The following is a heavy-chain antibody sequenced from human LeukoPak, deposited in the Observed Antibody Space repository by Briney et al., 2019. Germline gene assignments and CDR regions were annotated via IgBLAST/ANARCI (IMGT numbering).Heavy chain of an antibody. CDR2: IPYDGSNK. CDR1: GFTFSSYA. Sequence: PGGSLRLSCAASGFTFSSYAMHWVRQAPGKGLEWVAVIPYDGSNKYYADFVKGRFTISRDNSKNTLYLQMNSLRAEDTAVYYCARVFSTAMVTDAFDIWGQGTMVTVSS. V-gene: IGHV3-30-3*01. CDR3: ARVFSTAMVTDAFDI. J-gene: IGHJ3*02. D-gene: IGHD5-18*01.